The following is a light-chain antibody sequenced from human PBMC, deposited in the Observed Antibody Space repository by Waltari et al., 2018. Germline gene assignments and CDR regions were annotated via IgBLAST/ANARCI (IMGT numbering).Light chain of an antibody. CDR2: GVS. J-gene: IGLJ3*02. V-gene: IGLV2-14*03. CDR3: SSFTRAKTWV. Sequence: QSALTQPASVSGSPRQSITISCTGTSSDIGGFIYVSWYQHHSGKAPRLIIFGVSDRPSGVSNRFSGSKSGNTASLTISGLQAEDEADYYCSSFTRAKTWVFGGGTKVTVL. CDR1: SSDIGGFIY.